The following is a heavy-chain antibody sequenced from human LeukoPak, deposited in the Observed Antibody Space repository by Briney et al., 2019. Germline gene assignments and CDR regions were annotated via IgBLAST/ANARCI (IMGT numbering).Heavy chain of an antibody. J-gene: IGHJ4*02. CDR2: FDPEDGET. Sequence: ASVKVSCKVSGYTLTELSMHWVRQAPGKGLEWMGGFDPEDGETICAQKFQGRVTMTVDTSTDTAYMELSSLRSEDTAVYYCATAAVAGYFDYWGQGTLVTVSS. D-gene: IGHD6-19*01. CDR3: ATAAVAGYFDY. V-gene: IGHV1-24*01. CDR1: GYTLTELS.